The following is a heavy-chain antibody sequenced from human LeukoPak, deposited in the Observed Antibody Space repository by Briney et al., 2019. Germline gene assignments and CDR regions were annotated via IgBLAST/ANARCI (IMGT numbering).Heavy chain of an antibody. Sequence: ASVKVSCKASGYTFTGYYMHWVRQAPGQGLEWMGWINPNSGGTNYAQKFQGRVTMTRDTSISTAYMELSRLRSVDTAVYYCARVGAAAEGYMDVWGKGTTVTVSS. CDR3: ARVGAAAEGYMDV. CDR2: INPNSGGT. D-gene: IGHD6-13*01. V-gene: IGHV1-2*02. J-gene: IGHJ6*03. CDR1: GYTFTGYY.